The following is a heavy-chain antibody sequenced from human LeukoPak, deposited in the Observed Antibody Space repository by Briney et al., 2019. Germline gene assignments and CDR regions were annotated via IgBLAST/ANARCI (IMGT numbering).Heavy chain of an antibody. CDR2: IATSDDT. CDR3: ARENSGGIIAEFDY. D-gene: IGHD4-23*01. J-gene: IGHJ4*02. Sequence: GGSLRLSCAASGFTFSSYDMHWVRQVIGKGLEWVSAIATSDDTFYAGSVKGRFTISRDNGKNSLYLQMSSLGAGDTAVYYCARENSGGIIAEFDYWGQGILVTVSS. CDR1: GFTFSSYD. V-gene: IGHV3-13*04.